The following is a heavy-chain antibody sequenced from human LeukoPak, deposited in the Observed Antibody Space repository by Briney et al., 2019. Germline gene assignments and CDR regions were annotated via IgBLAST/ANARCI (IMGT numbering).Heavy chain of an antibody. J-gene: IGHJ5*02. CDR2: IYYSGST. CDR3: ARDTPAAMQGWFDP. V-gene: IGHV4-59*01. Sequence: SETLSLTCTVSGGSISSYYWSWIRQPPGKGLEWIGYIYYSGSTNYNPSLKSRVTISVDTSKNQFSLKLSSVTAADTAVYYCARDTPAAMQGWFDPWGQGTLVTVSS. CDR1: GGSISSYY. D-gene: IGHD2-2*01.